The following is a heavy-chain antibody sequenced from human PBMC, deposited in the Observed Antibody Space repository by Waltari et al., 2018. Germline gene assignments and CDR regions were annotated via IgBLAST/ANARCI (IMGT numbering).Heavy chain of an antibody. CDR1: GYSISSGYY. J-gene: IGHJ4*02. CDR2: IYHSGST. Sequence: QVQLQESGPGLVKPSETLSLTCAVPGYSISSGYYWGWIRQPPGKGLEWIGGIYHSGSTYYNPSLKSRVTISVDTSKNQFSLKLSSVTAADTAVYYCARLRVGATEYYFDYWGQGTLVTVSS. V-gene: IGHV4-38-2*01. D-gene: IGHD1-26*01. CDR3: ARLRVGATEYYFDY.